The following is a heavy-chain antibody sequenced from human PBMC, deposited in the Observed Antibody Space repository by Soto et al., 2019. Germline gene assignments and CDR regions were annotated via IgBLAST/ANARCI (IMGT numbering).Heavy chain of an antibody. CDR2: IRRKANSYTT. CDR1: GLIFSDYH. J-gene: IGHJ6*02. D-gene: IGHD6-19*01. V-gene: IGHV3-72*01. Sequence: EVQLVESGGGLVQPGGSLRLSCAASGLIFSDYHMDWVRQAPGKGLEWVGRIRRKANSYTTEYAASVKGRVTISRDDSKTSLYLQMNSLKSEDTAVSYCEMLGGWCGGSSGMDVWGQGTTVTVSS. CDR3: EMLGGWCGGSSGMDV.